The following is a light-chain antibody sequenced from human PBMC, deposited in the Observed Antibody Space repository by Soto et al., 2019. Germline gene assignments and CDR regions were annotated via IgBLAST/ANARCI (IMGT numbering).Light chain of an antibody. CDR2: AAS. CDR1: QGISSY. V-gene: IGKV1-9*01. J-gene: IGKJ3*01. CDR3: QQLNS. Sequence: DIQLTQSPSFLSASVGDRFTVTCRASQGISSYLAWYQQKPGKAPKLLIYAASSLQSGVPSRFSGSGSGTEFTLITSSLQPEDFATHYCQQLNSFGPGTKVDIK.